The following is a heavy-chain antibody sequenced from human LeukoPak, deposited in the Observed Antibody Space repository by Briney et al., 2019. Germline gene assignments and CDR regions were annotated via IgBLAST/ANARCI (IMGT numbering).Heavy chain of an antibody. Sequence: PSETLSLTCAVYGGSFSGYYWSWIRQPPGKGLEWIGSIYYSGSTYYNPSLKSRVTTSVDTSKNQFSLKLSSVTAADTAVYYCARDPGSSWYNWFDPWGQGTLVTVSS. CDR1: GGSFSGYY. CDR3: ARDPGSSWYNWFDP. D-gene: IGHD6-13*01. J-gene: IGHJ5*02. V-gene: IGHV4-34*01. CDR2: IYYSGST.